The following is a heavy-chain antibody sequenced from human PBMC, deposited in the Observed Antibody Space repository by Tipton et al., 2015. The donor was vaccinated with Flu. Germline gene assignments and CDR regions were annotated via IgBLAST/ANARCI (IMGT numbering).Heavy chain of an antibody. CDR2: ISGSGGST. CDR3: AKEKQNYDFWSGSSYSDYYYMDV. V-gene: IGHV3-23*01. CDR1: GFTFSSYA. Sequence: SLRLSCAASGFTFSSYAMSWVRQAPGKGLEWVSAISGSGGSTYYADSVKGRFTISRDNSKNTLYLQMHSLRAEDTAVYYCAKEKQNYDFWSGSSYSDYYYMDVWGKGTTVTVSS. D-gene: IGHD3-3*01. J-gene: IGHJ6*03.